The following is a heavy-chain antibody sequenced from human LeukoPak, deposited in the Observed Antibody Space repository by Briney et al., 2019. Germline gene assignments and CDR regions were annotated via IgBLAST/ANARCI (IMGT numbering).Heavy chain of an antibody. V-gene: IGHV5-51*01. CDR2: IYPGDSDT. CDR3: ARQPPTGYSSGWSDY. Sequence: GESLKISCKGSGYSFTSYWIGWVRQLPGKGLEWMGIIYPGDSDTRYSPSFQGQVTISADKSISTAYLQWSSLKASDTAMYYCARQPPTGYSSGWSDYWGQGTLVTVSS. CDR1: GYSFTSYW. J-gene: IGHJ4*02. D-gene: IGHD6-19*01.